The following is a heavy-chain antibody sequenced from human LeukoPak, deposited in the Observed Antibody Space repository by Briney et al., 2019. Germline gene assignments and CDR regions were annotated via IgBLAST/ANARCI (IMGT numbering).Heavy chain of an antibody. V-gene: IGHV4-59*08. CDR3: ARTRYGDWYFDY. CDR1: GGSISSYY. J-gene: IGHJ4*02. Sequence: PSETLSLTCTVSGGSISSYYWSWLRQPPGKGLEWIGYIYYSGSTNYNPSLKSRVTISVDTSKNQFSLNLSSVTAADTAVYYCARTRYGDWYFDYWGQGTLVTVSS. CDR2: IYYSGST. D-gene: IGHD4-17*01.